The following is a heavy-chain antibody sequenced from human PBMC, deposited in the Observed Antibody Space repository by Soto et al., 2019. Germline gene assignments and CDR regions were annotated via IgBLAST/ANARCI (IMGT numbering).Heavy chain of an antibody. CDR2: INHSGST. D-gene: IGHD2-15*01. J-gene: IGHJ5*02. CDR1: GVSFSGYY. CDR3: ARVGLEGYCSGGSCYSIGRWFDP. Sequence: QVQLQQWGAGLLKPSETLSLTCAVYGVSFSGYYWSWIRQPPGKGLDWFVEINHSGSTNYNPSLKSRVTISVDTSTNQLSLKVSSGAAADTAVYYCARVGLEGYCSGGSCYSIGRWFDPWGQGTLVTVSS. V-gene: IGHV4-34*01.